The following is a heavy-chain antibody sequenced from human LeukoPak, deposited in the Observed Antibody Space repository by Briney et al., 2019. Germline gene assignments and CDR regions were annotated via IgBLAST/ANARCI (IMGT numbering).Heavy chain of an antibody. V-gene: IGHV3-74*01. CDR1: GFIFSRYW. CDR2: ISSDGSDA. CDR3: ARSRDNVLDY. D-gene: IGHD1-1*01. Sequence: GGSLTLSCAASGFIFSRYWMYWVRQVPGKGLVWVSRISSDGSDASYADSVEGRFAISRDSARNTLYLQMNSLRAEDTAVYYCARSRDNVLDYWGQGTLVTVSS. J-gene: IGHJ4*02.